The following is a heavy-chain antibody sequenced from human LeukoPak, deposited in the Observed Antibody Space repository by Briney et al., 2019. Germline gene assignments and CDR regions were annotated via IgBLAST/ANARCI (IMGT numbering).Heavy chain of an antibody. D-gene: IGHD1-26*01. J-gene: IGHJ4*02. CDR1: GFTFSGSA. CDR2: IRSKANSYAT. CDR3: TRQGGSYSDY. V-gene: IGHV3-73*01. Sequence: GGSLRLSCAASGFTFSGSAMHWVRQASGKGLEWVGRIRSKANSYATAYAASVKGRFAISRDDSKNTAYLQMNSLKTEDTAVYYCTRQGGSYSDYWGQGTLVTVSS.